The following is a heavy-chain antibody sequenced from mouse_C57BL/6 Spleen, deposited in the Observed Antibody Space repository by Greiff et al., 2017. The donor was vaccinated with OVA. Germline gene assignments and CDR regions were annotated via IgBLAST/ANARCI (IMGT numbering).Heavy chain of an antibody. J-gene: IGHJ3*01. CDR1: GYTFTGYW. CDR3: SISDDYGSIYQAWFAY. CDR2: ILPGSGST. D-gene: IGHD1-1*01. Sequence: QVQLQQSGAELMKPGASVKLSCKATGYTFTGYWIEWVKQRPGHGLEWIGEILPGSGSTNYNEKFKGKATFTADTSSNTAYMQLSSLTTEDSAIYYCSISDDYGSIYQAWFAYWGQGTLVTVSA. V-gene: IGHV1-9*01.